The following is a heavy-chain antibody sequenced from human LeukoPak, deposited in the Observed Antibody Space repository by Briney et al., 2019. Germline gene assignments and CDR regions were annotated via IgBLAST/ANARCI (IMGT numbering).Heavy chain of an antibody. CDR2: IYYTAGA. CDR1: GASMRSETHH. J-gene: IGHJ4*02. CDR3: ARGRRELKYAPDY. Sequence: SETLSLTCNVSGASMRSETHHWSWLRQHPGKGPEWIAYIYYTAGAYYNPSLESRVSISLDASENQFSLKLSSVTAADTAVYYCARGRRELKYAPDYWGQGTLVTVSS. V-gene: IGHV4-31*03. D-gene: IGHD2-2*01.